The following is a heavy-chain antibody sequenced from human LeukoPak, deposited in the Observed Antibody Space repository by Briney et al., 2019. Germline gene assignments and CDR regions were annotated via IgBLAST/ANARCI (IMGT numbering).Heavy chain of an antibody. CDR2: IYPGDSDT. CDR3: AVTRTIFGVVIEYNWFDP. J-gene: IGHJ5*02. CDR1: GYSFTSYW. D-gene: IGHD3-3*01. V-gene: IGHV5-51*01. Sequence: GESLKISCKSSGYSFTSYWIGWVRQMPGKGLEWMGIIYPGDSDTRYSPSFQGQVTISADKSISTAYLQWSSLKASDTAMYYCAVTRTIFGVVIEYNWFDPWGQGTLVTVSS.